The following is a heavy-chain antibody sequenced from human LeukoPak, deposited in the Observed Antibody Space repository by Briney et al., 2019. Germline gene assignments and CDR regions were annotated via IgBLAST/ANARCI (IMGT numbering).Heavy chain of an antibody. V-gene: IGHV4-4*07. CDR3: AREISRGMGYYDSSGYRNNWFDP. D-gene: IGHD3-22*01. J-gene: IGHJ5*02. CDR2: IYTSGNT. Sequence: SETLSLTCTVSGGSISSYYWSWIRQPAGKGLEWIGRIYTSGNTNYNPSLKSRVTMSVDTSKNQFSLKLSSVTAADTAVYYCAREISRGMGYYDSSGYRNNWFDPWGQGTLVTVSS. CDR1: GGSISSYY.